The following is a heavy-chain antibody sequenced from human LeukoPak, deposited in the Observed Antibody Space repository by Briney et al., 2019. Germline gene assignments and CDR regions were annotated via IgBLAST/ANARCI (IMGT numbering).Heavy chain of an antibody. D-gene: IGHD4-17*01. Sequence: SETLSLTCTVSGGSINTYYWSWLRQPPGKGLEYIGYISYSGSTNYNPSLKSRVTMSVDTSKNQFSLRLNSVTAADTAVYYCARGPVTPRGPFDFGGKEPLATVP. CDR3: ARGPVTPRGPFDF. CDR2: ISYSGST. V-gene: IGHV4-59*01. CDR1: GGSINTYY. J-gene: IGHJ4*02.